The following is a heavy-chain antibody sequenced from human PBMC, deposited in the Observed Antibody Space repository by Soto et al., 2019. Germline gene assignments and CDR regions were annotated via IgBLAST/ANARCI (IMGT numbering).Heavy chain of an antibody. CDR3: ARRARADYYYMDV. CDR1: GFTFSSDA. Sequence: EVQLVESGGGLAQPGGSLRLSCAASGFTFSSDAMDWVRQAPGKGLEYVSGISSNGIGTYYASSVKGRFTISRDNSRETVYLQMDSLRPEDMAVYDCARRARADYYYMDVWGKGTTVTVS. J-gene: IGHJ6*03. CDR2: ISSNGIGT. V-gene: IGHV3-64*01. D-gene: IGHD6-6*01.